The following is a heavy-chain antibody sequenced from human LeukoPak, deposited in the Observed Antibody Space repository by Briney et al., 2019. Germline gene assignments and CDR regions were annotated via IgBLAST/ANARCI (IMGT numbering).Heavy chain of an antibody. V-gene: IGHV4-38-2*02. Sequence: PSETLSLTCTVSGYSISSGYYWGWIRQPPGKGLEWIANIYHSGLIYYNPSLKSRITISIDTSKNQFSLKLSSVTAADTAVYYCARQTGSGLFILPGGQGTLVTVSS. D-gene: IGHD3/OR15-3a*01. CDR3: ARQTGSGLFILP. J-gene: IGHJ4*02. CDR2: IYHSGLI. CDR1: GYSISSGYY.